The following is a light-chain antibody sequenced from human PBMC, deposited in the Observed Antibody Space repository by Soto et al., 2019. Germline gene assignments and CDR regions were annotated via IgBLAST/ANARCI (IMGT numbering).Light chain of an antibody. J-gene: IGKJ4*01. V-gene: IGKV3-11*01. Sequence: EIVLTQSPATLSLSPGESATLSCRASQSVSSYLAWYQQKPGQAPRLLIYDASNRATGIPARFSGSGSVTDFPLSISSREPEDFAVYYCHQRSKLPLTFGGGTKVEIK. CDR2: DAS. CDR3: HQRSKLPLT. CDR1: QSVSSY.